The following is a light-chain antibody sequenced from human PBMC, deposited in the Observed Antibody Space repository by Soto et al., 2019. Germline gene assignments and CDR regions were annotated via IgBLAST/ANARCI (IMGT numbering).Light chain of an antibody. Sequence: EIVLTQSVATSSLSQGERATLSCRASQSVSSYLAWYQQKPGQAPRLLIYDASNRATGIPARFSGSGSGTDFTLTISSLEPEDFAVYYCQQRSNWPPFTFGPGTKVDIK. V-gene: IGKV3-11*01. J-gene: IGKJ3*01. CDR3: QQRSNWPPFT. CDR2: DAS. CDR1: QSVSSY.